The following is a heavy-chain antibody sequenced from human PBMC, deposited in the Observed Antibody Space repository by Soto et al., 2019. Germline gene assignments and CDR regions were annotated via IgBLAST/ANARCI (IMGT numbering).Heavy chain of an antibody. J-gene: IGHJ1*01. V-gene: IGHV3-11*01. Sequence: GGSLRLSCAASGFTFSDYYMSWIRQAPGKGLEWISYISSSGSTIYYADSVKGRFTISRDNAKNSLYLQMNSLRAEDTAVYYCAGSVVTRTFQHWGQGTLVTISS. D-gene: IGHD2-21*02. CDR2: ISSSGSTI. CDR3: AGSVVTRTFQH. CDR1: GFTFSDYY.